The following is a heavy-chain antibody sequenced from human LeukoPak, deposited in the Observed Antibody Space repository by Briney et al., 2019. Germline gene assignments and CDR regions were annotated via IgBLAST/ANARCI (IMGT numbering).Heavy chain of an antibody. CDR3: ARDPTGLVGPTDY. D-gene: IGHD1-26*01. V-gene: IGHV4-61*02. CDR1: GGSISSGSYY. J-gene: IGHJ4*02. Sequence: SETLSLTCTVSGGSISSGSYYWSWIRQPAGKGLEWIGRIYTSGSTNYNPSLKSRVTISVDTSKNQFSLKLSSVTAADTAVYYCARDPTGLVGPTDYWGQGTLVTVSS. CDR2: IYTSGST.